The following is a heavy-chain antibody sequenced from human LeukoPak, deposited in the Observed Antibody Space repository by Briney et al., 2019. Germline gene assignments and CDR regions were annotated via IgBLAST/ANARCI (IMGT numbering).Heavy chain of an antibody. CDR1: GFTFSSYS. CDR2: ISSSSYI. CDR3: ATLLRLGELSLDYFDY. J-gene: IGHJ4*02. D-gene: IGHD3-16*02. V-gene: IGHV3-21*01. Sequence: GGSLRLSCAASGFTFSSYSMNWVRQAPGKGLEWVSSISSSSYIYYADSVKGRFTISRDNAKNSLYLQMNSLRAEDTAVYYCATLLRLGELSLDYFDYWGQGTLVTVSS.